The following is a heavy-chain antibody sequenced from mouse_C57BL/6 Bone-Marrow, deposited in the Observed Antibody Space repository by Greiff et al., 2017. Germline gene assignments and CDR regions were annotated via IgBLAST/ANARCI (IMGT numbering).Heavy chain of an antibody. CDR1: GFNIKDDY. D-gene: IGHD2-1*01. V-gene: IGHV14-4*01. CDR3: TPYGNYDFDY. Sequence: EVQLQESGAELVRPGASVKLSCTASGFNIKDDYMHWVKQRPEQGLEWIGWIDPENGDTEYASKFQGTATITADTSSNTAYLQLSSLTSEDTAVYYCTPYGNYDFDYWGQGTTLTVSS. J-gene: IGHJ2*01. CDR2: IDPENGDT.